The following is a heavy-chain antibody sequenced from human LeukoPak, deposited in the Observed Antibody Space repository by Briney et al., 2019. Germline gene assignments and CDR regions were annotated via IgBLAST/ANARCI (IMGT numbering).Heavy chain of an antibody. V-gene: IGHV1-2*02. CDR1: GYTFTDYY. CDR3: ATSVRYSDWSFFRLAY. Sequence: ASVKVSCKASGYTFTDYYMHWVRQAPGQGLEWMGWINPNSGDTYYAPKFQGRLTMTEDTSTDTAYMELRSLRSDDTAVYYCATSVRYSDWSFFRLAYWGQGTQVTVSS. D-gene: IGHD3-9*01. J-gene: IGHJ4*02. CDR2: INPNSGDT.